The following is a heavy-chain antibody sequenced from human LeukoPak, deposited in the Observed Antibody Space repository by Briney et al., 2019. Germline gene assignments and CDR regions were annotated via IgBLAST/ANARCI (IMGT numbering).Heavy chain of an antibody. V-gene: IGHV3-23*01. D-gene: IGHD3-22*01. Sequence: GGSLILSCAASGFTFSSYAMSGVRQAPGKGLEWVSAISGSGGSTYYADSVKGRFTISRDNSKNTLYLQMNSLRAEDTAVYYCAKDYYDSSGYYSLLLFNYWGQGTLVTVSS. CDR1: GFTFSSYA. J-gene: IGHJ4*02. CDR2: ISGSGGST. CDR3: AKDYYDSSGYYSLLLFNY.